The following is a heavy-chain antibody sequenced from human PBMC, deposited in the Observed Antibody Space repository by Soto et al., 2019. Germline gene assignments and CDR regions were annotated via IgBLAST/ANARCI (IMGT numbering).Heavy chain of an antibody. CDR3: ARDSYYDSSGPFDY. D-gene: IGHD3-22*01. J-gene: IGHJ4*02. CDR2: IWYDGSNK. CDR1: GFTFSSYG. V-gene: IGHV3-33*01. Sequence: GGSLRLSCAASGFTFSSYGMHWVRQAPGKGLEWVAVIWYDGSNKYYADSVKGRFTISRDNSKNTLYLQMNSLRAEDTAVYYCARDSYYDSSGPFDYWGQGTLVTVSS.